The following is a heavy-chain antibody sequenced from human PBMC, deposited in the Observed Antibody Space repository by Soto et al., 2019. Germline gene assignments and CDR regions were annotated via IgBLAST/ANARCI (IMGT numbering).Heavy chain of an antibody. CDR1: GRIFSNYA. V-gene: IGHV3-23*01. CDR3: ATDNYGMDV. CDR2: ISGSGGST. J-gene: IGHJ6*02. Sequence: GGSLRLSCAASGRIFSNYAMNGVRQAPGKGLEGVAAISGSGGSTNYADSVKGRFTISNDSSNYTLYLRLNTLSAEDSAVSYCATDNYGMDVWGQGTTVTVSS.